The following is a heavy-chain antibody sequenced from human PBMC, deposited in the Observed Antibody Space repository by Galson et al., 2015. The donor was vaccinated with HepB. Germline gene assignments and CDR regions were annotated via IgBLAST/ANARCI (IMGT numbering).Heavy chain of an antibody. CDR3: ARDVYFDYWSSDLGFYDV. V-gene: IGHV3-7*01. CDR1: KFIFSNYW. J-gene: IGHJ4*02. Sequence: SLRLSCAASKFIFSNYWMAWVRQVPGKGLERVANINQDGSEKYYVDSVKGRFTISRDNAKNSLSLQMDILRAEDTAVYYCARDVYFDYWSSDLGFYDVWGQGTLVTVSS. D-gene: IGHD3-3*01. CDR2: INQDGSEK.